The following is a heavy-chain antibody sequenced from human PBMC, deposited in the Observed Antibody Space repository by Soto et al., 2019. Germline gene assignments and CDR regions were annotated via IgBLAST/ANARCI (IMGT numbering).Heavy chain of an antibody. V-gene: IGHV6-1*01. Sequence: SQTLSLTCAISVDIVSSNSAAWNCIRQSPSRGLEWLGRTYYRSKWYKEYAASVRSRITINPDTSKNQFSLQLNSVSPEDTAVYYCVRTVGWLDPWGQGILVTVSS. CDR1: VDIVSSNSAA. CDR2: TYYRSKWYK. D-gene: IGHD2-15*01. CDR3: VRTVGWLDP. J-gene: IGHJ5*02.